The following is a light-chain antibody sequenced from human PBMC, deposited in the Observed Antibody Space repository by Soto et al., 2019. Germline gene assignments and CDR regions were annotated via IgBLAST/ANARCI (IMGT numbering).Light chain of an antibody. CDR1: QSVSSN. CDR2: GAS. V-gene: IGKV3-15*01. Sequence: EIVMTQSPSTLSVSPGERASLSCRASQSVSSNLAWYQQKPGQAPRLLIHGASTRATGIPGRFSGSGSGTEFTLTISSLQSEDFAVYYCQQYNNWPPWAFAQGTKVDIK. J-gene: IGKJ1*01. CDR3: QQYNNWPPWA.